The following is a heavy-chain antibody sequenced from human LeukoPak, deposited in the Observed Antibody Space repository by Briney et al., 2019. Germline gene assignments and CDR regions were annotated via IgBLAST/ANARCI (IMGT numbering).Heavy chain of an antibody. D-gene: IGHD6-13*01. J-gene: IGHJ4*02. CDR1: GFRFSNYG. Sequence: GSPRLSCAASGFRFSNYGMHWVRQAPGKGLEWVALIWYDGSNKYYADSVKGRFTISRDNSKNTLYLQMNSLRAEDTAVYYCGTVRGPDSRIWYSDYWGQGTLGTVCS. CDR2: IWYDGSNK. V-gene: IGHV3-33*01. CDR3: GTVRGPDSRIWYSDY.